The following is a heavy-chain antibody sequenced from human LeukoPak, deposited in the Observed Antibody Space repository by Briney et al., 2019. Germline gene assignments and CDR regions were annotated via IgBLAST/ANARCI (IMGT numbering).Heavy chain of an antibody. CDR1: GFTFDDYA. J-gene: IGHJ4*02. V-gene: IGHV3-9*01. CDR3: AGSYGDSIQDY. Sequence: GRSLRLSCAASGFTFDDYAMHWVRQAPGKGLEWVSGISWNSGSIGYADSVKGRFTISRDNAKNSLYLQMNSLRAEDTALYYCAGSYGDSIQDYWGQGTLVTVSS. CDR2: ISWNSGSI. D-gene: IGHD4-17*01.